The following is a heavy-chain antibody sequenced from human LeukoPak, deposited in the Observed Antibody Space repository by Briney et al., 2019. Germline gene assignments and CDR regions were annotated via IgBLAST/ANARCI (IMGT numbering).Heavy chain of an antibody. CDR3: AKPSSSWYGPLDY. V-gene: IGHV3-33*06. CDR2: IWYDGSNK. CDR1: GFTFSSYG. Sequence: SLRLSCAASGFTFSSYGMHWVRQAPGKGLEWVAVIWYDGSNKYYADSVKGRFTISRDNSKNTLYLQMNSLRAEDTAVYYCAKPSSSWYGPLDYWGQGTLVTVSS. D-gene: IGHD6-13*01. J-gene: IGHJ4*02.